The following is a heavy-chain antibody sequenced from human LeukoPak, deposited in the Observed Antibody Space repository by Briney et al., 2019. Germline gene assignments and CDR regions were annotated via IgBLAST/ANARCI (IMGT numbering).Heavy chain of an antibody. V-gene: IGHV1-2*02. CDR1: GYTFTGYY. D-gene: IGHD3-3*01. J-gene: IGHJ3*02. CDR2: INPNSGGT. CDR3: ARYGRGPDYDFWSGYGHDAFVI. Sequence: ASVKVSCKASGYTFTGYYMHWVRQAPGQGLEWMGWINPNSGGTNYAQKFQGRVTMTRDTSISTAYMELSRLRSDDTAVYYCARYGRGPDYDFWSGYGHDAFVIWGQGTMVTVSS.